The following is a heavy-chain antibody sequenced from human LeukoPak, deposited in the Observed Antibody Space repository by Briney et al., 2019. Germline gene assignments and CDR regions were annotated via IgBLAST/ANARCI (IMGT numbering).Heavy chain of an antibody. CDR3: AKSPRWSGSRYYFDY. D-gene: IGHD1-26*01. CDR1: GFTFSSYA. J-gene: IGHJ4*02. CDR2: ISGSGGST. V-gene: IGHV3-23*01. Sequence: GGSLRLSCAASGFTFSSYAMSWVRQAPGKGLEWVSAISGSGGSTYYADSVKGRFTISRDNSKNTLYLQMNSLRAEDTAVYYCAKSPRWSGSRYYFDYWGQGTLVTASS.